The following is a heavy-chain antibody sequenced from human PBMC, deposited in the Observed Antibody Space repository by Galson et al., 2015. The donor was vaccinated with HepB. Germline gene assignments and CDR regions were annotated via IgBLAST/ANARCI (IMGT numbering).Heavy chain of an antibody. J-gene: IGHJ6*02. CDR1: GVSFTSSW. Sequence: SLRLSCAASGVSFTSSWMRWLRQAPGEGLVWMSGIVVYGGRTTYAPSFQGRFTISRDKSRNTVSLQMGSLTADDTAVYYCARSRVAASGIAQFYYGLDIWGQGTTVTVSS. CDR2: IVVYGGRT. CDR3: ARSRVAASGIAQFYYGLDI. D-gene: IGHD6-13*01. V-gene: IGHV3-74*03.